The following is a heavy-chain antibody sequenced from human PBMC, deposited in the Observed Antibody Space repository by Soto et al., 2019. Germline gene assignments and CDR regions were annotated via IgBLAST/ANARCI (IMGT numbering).Heavy chain of an antibody. J-gene: IGHJ1*01. CDR1: GFAFGSYW. CDR3: VRDQRHWNECAYQ. D-gene: IGHD1-1*01. V-gene: IGHV3-74*01. Sequence: VQLVESGGGLVQPGGSLRLSCAASGFAFGSYWMHWVRQAPGKGLVWVSRISQDGAIASQADSVKGRFTISRDNAKNTLFLHMTTLRADATTVYYWVRDQRHWNECAYQWGQGTRVTVSS. CDR2: ISQDGAIA.